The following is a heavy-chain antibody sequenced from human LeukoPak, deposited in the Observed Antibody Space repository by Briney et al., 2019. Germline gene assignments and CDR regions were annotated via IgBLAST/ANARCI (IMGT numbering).Heavy chain of an antibody. CDR1: GYTFTSYY. V-gene: IGHV1-46*01. CDR3: ARANAGGYYAILTGYDY. J-gene: IGHJ4*02. Sequence: ASVKVSCKASGYTFTSYYMHWVRQAPGQGLEWMGIINPSGGSTSYAQKFQGRVTMTRDMSTRTVYMELRSLRSDDTAVYYCARANAGGYYAILTGYDYWGQGTLVTVSS. D-gene: IGHD3-9*01. CDR2: INPSGGST.